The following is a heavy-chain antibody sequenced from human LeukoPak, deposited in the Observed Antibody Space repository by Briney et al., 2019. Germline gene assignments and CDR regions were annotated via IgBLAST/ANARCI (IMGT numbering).Heavy chain of an antibody. V-gene: IGHV4-30-4*01. CDR1: GGSISSGDYY. CDR3: ARDLYGDYPDP. D-gene: IGHD4-17*01. CDR2: IYYSGST. J-gene: IGHJ5*02. Sequence: SPSETLSLTCTVSGGSISSGDYYWSWIRQPPGKGLGWIGYIYYSGSTYYNPSLKSRVTISVDTSKNQFSLKLSSVTAADTAVYYCARDLYGDYPDPWGQGTLVTVSS.